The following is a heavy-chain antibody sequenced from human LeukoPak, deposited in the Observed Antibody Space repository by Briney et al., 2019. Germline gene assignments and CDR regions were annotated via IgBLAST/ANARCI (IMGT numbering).Heavy chain of an antibody. D-gene: IGHD1-26*01. CDR2: ISTSGST. J-gene: IGHJ4*02. Sequence: SQTLSLTCTVSGGSVSSGSYYWSRIRQPAGKGLEWIGRISTSGSTNYNPSLKSRVTISRDTSKNQFSLKPSSVTAADTAVYYCASQVGYFDYWGQGTLVTVSS. CDR3: ASQVGYFDY. V-gene: IGHV4-61*02. CDR1: GGSVSSGSYY.